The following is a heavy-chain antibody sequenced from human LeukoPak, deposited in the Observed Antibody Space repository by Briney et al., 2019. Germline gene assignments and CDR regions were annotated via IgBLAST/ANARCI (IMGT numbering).Heavy chain of an antibody. J-gene: IGHJ6*02. CDR1: GFTFDDYA. CDR3: ARDAGYYYYGMDV. CDR2: ISWNSGSI. Sequence: GGSLRLSCAASGFTFDDYAMHWVRQAPGKGLEWVSGISWNSGSIGYADSVKGRFTISRDNAKNSLYLQMNSLRAEDTAVYYCARDAGYYYYGMDVWGQGTTVTVSS. V-gene: IGHV3-9*01.